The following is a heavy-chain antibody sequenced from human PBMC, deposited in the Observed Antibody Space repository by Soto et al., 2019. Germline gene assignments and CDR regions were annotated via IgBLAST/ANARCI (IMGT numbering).Heavy chain of an antibody. Sequence: QVQLVESGGGVVQPGRSLRLSCAASGFTFSSYGMHWVRQAPGKGLEWVAVIWYDGSNKYYPDSVKGRFTISRDNSKNTLYLQMNSLRAEDTAVYYCARGRGFCSGGSCYSRALDYWGQGTLVTVSS. CDR2: IWYDGSNK. D-gene: IGHD2-15*01. CDR3: ARGRGFCSGGSCYSRALDY. V-gene: IGHV3-33*01. J-gene: IGHJ4*02. CDR1: GFTFSSYG.